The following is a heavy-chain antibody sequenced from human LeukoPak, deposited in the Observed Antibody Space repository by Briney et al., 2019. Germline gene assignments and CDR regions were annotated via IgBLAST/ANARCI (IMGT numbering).Heavy chain of an antibody. CDR2: INPNSGGT. CDR1: GYTFTGYY. J-gene: IGHJ4*02. Sequence: VASVKVSCKASGYTFTGYYMHWVRQAPGQGLEWMGWINPNSGGTNYAQKFQGRVTMTRDTSISTAYMELSRLRSDDTAVYYCARAPVVVITSVDYWGQGTLVTVSS. D-gene: IGHD3-22*01. CDR3: ARAPVVVITSVDY. V-gene: IGHV1-2*02.